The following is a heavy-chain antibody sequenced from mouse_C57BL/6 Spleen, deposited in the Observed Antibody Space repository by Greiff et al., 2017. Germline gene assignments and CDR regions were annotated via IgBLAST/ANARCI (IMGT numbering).Heavy chain of an antibody. CDR1: GFTFSDYG. CDR2: ISSGSSTI. V-gene: IGHV5-17*01. CDR3: ARQLQAY. D-gene: IGHD2-1*01. Sequence: DVKLLESGGGLVKPGGSLKLSCAASGFTFSDYGMHWVRQAPEKGLEWVAYISSGSSTIYYADTVKGRFTISRDNAKNTLFLQMTSLRSEDTAMYYCARQLQAYWGQGTLVTVSA. J-gene: IGHJ3*01.